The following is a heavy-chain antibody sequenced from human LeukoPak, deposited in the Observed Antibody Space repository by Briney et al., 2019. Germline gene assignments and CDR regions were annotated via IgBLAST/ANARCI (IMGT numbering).Heavy chain of an antibody. CDR1: GGTFSSYA. Sequence: GASVKVSCKASGGTFSSYAISWVRQAPGQGLEWMGGIIPIFGTANYAQKFQGRVTITADGSTSTAYMELSSLRSEDTAVYYCASLGYCSSTSCYPGVRNAFDIWGQGTMVTVSS. CDR2: IIPIFGTA. V-gene: IGHV1-69*13. J-gene: IGHJ3*02. CDR3: ASLGYCSSTSCYPGVRNAFDI. D-gene: IGHD2-2*01.